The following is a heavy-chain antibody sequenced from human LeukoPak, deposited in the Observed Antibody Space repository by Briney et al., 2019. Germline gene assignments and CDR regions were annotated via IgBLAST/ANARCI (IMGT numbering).Heavy chain of an antibody. CDR1: GGSISSGGYY. J-gene: IGHJ4*02. CDR3: ARELVDSISPYFDY. Sequence: KTSETLSLTCTVSGGSISSGGYYWSWIRQHPGKGLEWIGYIYYSGSTYYNPSLKSRVTISVDTSKNQFSLKLSSFAAADTVVYYCARELVDSISPYFDYWGQGTLVTVSS. CDR2: IYYSGST. D-gene: IGHD3-3*02. V-gene: IGHV4-31*03.